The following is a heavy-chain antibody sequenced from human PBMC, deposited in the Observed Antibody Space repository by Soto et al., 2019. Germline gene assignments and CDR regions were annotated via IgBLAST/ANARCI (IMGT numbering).Heavy chain of an antibody. J-gene: IGHJ5*02. CDR3: ARAYLGHCSGGSCYSSWFDP. CDR2: IYPGDSDT. CDR1: GYSFTSYW. Sequence: GESLKISCKSSGYSFTSYWIGWVRQMPGKGLEWMGIIYPGDSDTRYSPSFQGQVTISADKSISTAYLQWSSLKASDTAMYYCARAYLGHCSGGSCYSSWFDPWGQGTLVTVSS. D-gene: IGHD2-15*01. V-gene: IGHV5-51*01.